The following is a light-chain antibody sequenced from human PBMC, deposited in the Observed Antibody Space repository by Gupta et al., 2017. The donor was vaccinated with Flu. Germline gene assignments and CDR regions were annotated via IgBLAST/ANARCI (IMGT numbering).Light chain of an antibody. CDR2: EVN. V-gene: IGLV2-8*01. Sequence: SALTQPPSASGSPGQSVTISCTGTSSDVGGYDYVSWYQQHPGKAPKVMIYEVNKRPSGVPDRFSGSKSGNTASLTVSGRQAEDEADYYCSSYAGSNNLVFGGGTKLTVL. J-gene: IGLJ2*01. CDR3: SSYAGSNNLV. CDR1: SSDVGGYDY.